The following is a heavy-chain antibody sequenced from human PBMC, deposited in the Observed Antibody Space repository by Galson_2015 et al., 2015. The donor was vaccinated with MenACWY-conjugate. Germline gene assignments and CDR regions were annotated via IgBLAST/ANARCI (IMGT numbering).Heavy chain of an antibody. Sequence: SLRLSCAASGFTFSNYWMHWVRQGPGKGLEWLSRIDNDGNRITYEDSVKGRFTISRDNAKNTLYLQINSVRADDTAVYYCSRGGEAKLIIVGGISDIWGQGTTVTVSS. V-gene: IGHV3-74*01. CDR3: SRGGEAKLIIVGGISDI. CDR1: GFTFSNYW. D-gene: IGHD1-26*01. CDR2: IDNDGNRI. J-gene: IGHJ3*02.